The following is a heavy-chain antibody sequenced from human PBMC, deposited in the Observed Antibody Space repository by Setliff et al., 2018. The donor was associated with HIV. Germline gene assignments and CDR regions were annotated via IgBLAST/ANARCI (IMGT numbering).Heavy chain of an antibody. J-gene: IGHJ4*02. D-gene: IGHD5-12*01. CDR3: AKDPRAAVATICDY. CDR1: GFTFSSYA. V-gene: IGHV3-23*01. CDR2: ISGSGGST. Sequence: GESLKISCAASGFTFSSYAMSWVRQAPGKGLEWVSAISGSGGSTYYADSVKGRFTISRDNSKNTLYLQMNSLRAEDTAVYYCAKDPRAAVATICDYWGQGTLGTVS.